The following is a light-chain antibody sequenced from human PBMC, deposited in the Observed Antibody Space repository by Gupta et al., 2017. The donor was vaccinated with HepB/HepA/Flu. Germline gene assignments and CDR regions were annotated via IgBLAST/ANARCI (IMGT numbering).Light chain of an antibody. CDR2: DVG. CDR1: TSDVGRYNY. CDR3: SSYTGSSPLVV. Sequence: QSALTQPASVSGSPGQSIAISCTGSTSDVGRYNYVSWYQQHPGKAPNLIISDVGNRPLGVADRFSGAKSGNTASLIISGLQAEDEADYYCSSYTGSSPLVVFGGGTKLTVL. J-gene: IGLJ2*01. V-gene: IGLV2-14*03.